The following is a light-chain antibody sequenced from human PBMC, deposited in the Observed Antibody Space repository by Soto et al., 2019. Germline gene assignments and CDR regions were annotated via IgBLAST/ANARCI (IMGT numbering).Light chain of an antibody. CDR2: DAS. J-gene: IGKJ3*01. CDR1: QSISRY. Sequence: DIQMTQSPSTPSASVGDRVTITCRASQSISRYLAWYQKKPGEAPKLLIYDASSLQSGVSSRFSASGSGTEFSLSISSLQPDDLATYYCQHYNSLSSFGPGTKVEIK. CDR3: QHYNSLSS. V-gene: IGKV1-5*01.